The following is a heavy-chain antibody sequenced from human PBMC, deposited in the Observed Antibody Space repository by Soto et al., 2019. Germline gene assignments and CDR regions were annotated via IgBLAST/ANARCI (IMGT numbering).Heavy chain of an antibody. CDR3: ARVRVRWLQFEEFDY. D-gene: IGHD5-12*01. V-gene: IGHV1-18*04. J-gene: IGHJ4*02. CDR2: SSAYNGNT. Sequence: QVQLVQSGAEVKKPGASVKVSCKASGYTFTSYGISWVRQAPGQGLEWMGWSSAYNGNTNYAQKLQGRVTMTTDTSTSTAYMELRSLRSDDTAVYYCARVRVRWLQFEEFDYWGQGTLVTVSS. CDR1: GYTFTSYG.